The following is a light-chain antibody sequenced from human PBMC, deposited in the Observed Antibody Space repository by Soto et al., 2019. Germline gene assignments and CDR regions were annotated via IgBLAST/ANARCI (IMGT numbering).Light chain of an antibody. J-gene: IGKJ5*01. Sequence: DIQMTQSPSTLSASVGDRVTITCRASQSISTWLAWYQQIPGKAPKLLINKASSLESGVPSRFSGSGSGTDFTLTISRLEPEDFAVYYCQQRNVWPPITFGQGTRLEI. CDR2: KAS. CDR3: QQRNVWPPIT. CDR1: QSISTW. V-gene: IGKV1-5*03.